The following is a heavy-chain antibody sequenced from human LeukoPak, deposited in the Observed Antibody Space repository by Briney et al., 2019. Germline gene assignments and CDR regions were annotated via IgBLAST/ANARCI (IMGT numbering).Heavy chain of an antibody. D-gene: IGHD6-19*01. V-gene: IGHV1-69*04. Sequence: GSSVKVSCKASGGTFSSYAISWVRQAPGQGLEWMGRIIPILGIANYAQKFQGRVTITADKSTSTAYMELSSLRSEDTAVYYCARDSYSSGRLHRVFDYWGQGTLVTVSS. J-gene: IGHJ4*02. CDR3: ARDSYSSGRLHRVFDY. CDR1: GGTFSSYA. CDR2: IIPILGIA.